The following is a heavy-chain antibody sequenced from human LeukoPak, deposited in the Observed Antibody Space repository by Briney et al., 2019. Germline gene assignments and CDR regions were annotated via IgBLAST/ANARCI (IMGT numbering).Heavy chain of an antibody. D-gene: IGHD1-26*01. J-gene: IGHJ4*02. CDR1: GYTLTSYY. V-gene: IGHV1-46*01. CDR3: ARWEPVGATY. Sequence: ASVKVSCKASGYTLTSYYMHGVRQAPGQGLEWMGIINPSGGSTSYAQKFQGRVTMTRDMSTSTVYLELSSLRSEDTAVYYCARWEPVGATYWGQGTLVTVSS. CDR2: INPSGGST.